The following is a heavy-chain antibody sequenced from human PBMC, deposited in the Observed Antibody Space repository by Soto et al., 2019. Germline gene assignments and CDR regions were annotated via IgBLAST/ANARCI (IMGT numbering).Heavy chain of an antibody. CDR2: IKQDGSAK. CDR1: GFTFSSYW. CDR3: ARSPKGWVARAETFDI. Sequence: EVQLVESVGGLVQPGGSLRLSCAASGFTFSSYWMTWVRQAPGKGLEWVANIKQDGSAKYYVDSVQGRFTISRDNAKNSLYLQMNSLRAEDTALYYFARSPKGWVARAETFDIWGQGTMVTVSS. V-gene: IGHV3-7*01. J-gene: IGHJ3*02. D-gene: IGHD6-19*01.